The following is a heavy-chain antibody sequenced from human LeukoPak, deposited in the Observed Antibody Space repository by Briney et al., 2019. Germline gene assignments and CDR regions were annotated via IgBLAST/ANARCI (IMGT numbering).Heavy chain of an antibody. CDR3: ARVFSSYYYDSSGPKFDY. CDR1: GFTFNNYN. CDR2: IGSSSTYI. J-gene: IGHJ4*02. Sequence: GGSLRLSCAASGFTFNNYNMNWVRQAPGKGLEWVSSIGSSSTYIYYSDSLKGRFTISRDNAKNSLYLQMNSLRAEDTAVYYCARVFSSYYYDSSGPKFDYWGQGTLVTVSS. D-gene: IGHD3-22*01. V-gene: IGHV3-21*01.